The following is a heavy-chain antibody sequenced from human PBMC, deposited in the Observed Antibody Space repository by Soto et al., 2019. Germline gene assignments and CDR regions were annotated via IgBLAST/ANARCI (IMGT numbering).Heavy chain of an antibody. D-gene: IGHD1-20*01. Sequence: SETLSLTCSVSGVSVIGYYWTWIRHSPGKGLEWIGYVYHTGNTYYNPSLKSRVTISLDTSKNQVSLRLRSVTAADTAVYYCAREQYNWKLWGQGTLVTVSS. CDR3: AREQYNWKL. CDR2: VYHTGNT. J-gene: IGHJ4*02. V-gene: IGHV4-59*02. CDR1: GVSVIGYY.